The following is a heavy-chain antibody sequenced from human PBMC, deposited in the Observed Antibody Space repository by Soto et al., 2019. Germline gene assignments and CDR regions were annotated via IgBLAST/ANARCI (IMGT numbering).Heavy chain of an antibody. CDR3: ARLYDFWSGYYPLHYYGMDV. J-gene: IGHJ6*02. Sequence: SETLSLTCTVSGGSISSSSYYWGWIRQPPGKGLEWIGSIYYSGSTYYNPSLKSRVTISVDTSKNQFSLKLSSVTAADTAVYYCARLYDFWSGYYPLHYYGMDVWGQGTRVTFPS. V-gene: IGHV4-39*01. D-gene: IGHD3-3*01. CDR2: IYYSGST. CDR1: GGSISSSSYY.